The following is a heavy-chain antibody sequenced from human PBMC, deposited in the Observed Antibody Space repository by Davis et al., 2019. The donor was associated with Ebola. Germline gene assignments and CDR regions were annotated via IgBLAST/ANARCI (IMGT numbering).Heavy chain of an antibody. V-gene: IGHV1-18*04. Sequence: AASVKVSCKASGYPFTSSGVTWVQQAPGQGLEWMGWISPHNGNTKYAQKFQGRVTVTTDTSTSTAYMELRSLRSDDTAMYYCARAGGGYSYGGIYYYGMDLWGKGTTVTVSS. CDR2: ISPHNGNT. CDR1: GYPFTSSG. J-gene: IGHJ6*04. CDR3: ARAGGGYSYGGIYYYGMDL. D-gene: IGHD5-18*01.